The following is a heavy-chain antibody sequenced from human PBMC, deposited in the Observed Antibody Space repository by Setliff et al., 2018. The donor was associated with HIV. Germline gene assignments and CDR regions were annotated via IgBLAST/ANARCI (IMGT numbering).Heavy chain of an antibody. D-gene: IGHD3-10*01. V-gene: IGHV4-61*02. Sequence: TLSLTCTVSGGSVSRSDYYWSWIRQPAGGGLEWIGRVHISGSVNYNPSLRSRVSISIDTSKNQCSLKLTSVTAADTAVYYCVRDNSYYYGSGAHHFYGVDVWGQGATVTVSS. CDR2: VHISGSV. J-gene: IGHJ6*02. CDR3: VRDNSYYYGSGAHHFYGVDV. CDR1: GGSVSRSDYY.